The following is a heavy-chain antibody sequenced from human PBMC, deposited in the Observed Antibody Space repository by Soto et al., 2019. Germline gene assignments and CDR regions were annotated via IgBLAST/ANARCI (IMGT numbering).Heavy chain of an antibody. D-gene: IGHD2-21*02. CDR1: GGSISTDHYH. CDR2: IHYSGSI. J-gene: IGHJ6*02. CDR3: AREDDGGDRAYYGLDV. Sequence: QVQLQESGPGLVRPSQTLSLTCTVSGGSISTDHYHWTWIRQAPGKGLEWIGYIHYSGSIQFNPSLQSRVSMSVDTSKNLFSLRLSSVTAADTAVYFCAREDDGGDRAYYGLDVWGQGTTVTVSS. V-gene: IGHV4-30-4*01.